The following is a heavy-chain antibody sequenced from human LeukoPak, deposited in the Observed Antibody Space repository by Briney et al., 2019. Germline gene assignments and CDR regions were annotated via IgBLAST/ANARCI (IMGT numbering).Heavy chain of an antibody. V-gene: IGHV4-4*08. D-gene: IGHD6-19*01. CDR2: IYTSGST. CDR3: ARAQQWLPIDY. CDR1: GGSISSYY. Sequence: KTSETLSLTCTVSGGSISSYYWSWIRQPPGKGLEWIGYIYTSGSTNYNPSLKSRVTMSVDTSKNQFSLKLSSVTAADTATYYCARAQQWLPIDYWGQGTLVTVSS. J-gene: IGHJ4*02.